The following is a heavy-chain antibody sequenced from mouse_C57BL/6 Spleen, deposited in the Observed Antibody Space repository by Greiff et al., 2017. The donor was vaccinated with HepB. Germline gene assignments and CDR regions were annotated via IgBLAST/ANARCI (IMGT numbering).Heavy chain of an antibody. CDR2: IDPSDSYT. V-gene: IGHV1-69*01. Sequence: QVQLKQPGAELVMPGASVKLSCKASGYTFTSYWMHWVKQRPGQGLEWIGEIDPSDSYTNYNQKFKGKSTLTVDKSSSTAYMQLSSLTSEDSAVYYCARGYYGSSGDYWGQGTTLTVSS. J-gene: IGHJ2*01. CDR1: GYTFTSYW. CDR3: ARGYYGSSGDY. D-gene: IGHD1-1*01.